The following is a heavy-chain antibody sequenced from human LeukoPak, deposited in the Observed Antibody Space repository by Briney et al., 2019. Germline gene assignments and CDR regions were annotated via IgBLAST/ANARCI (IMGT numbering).Heavy chain of an antibody. CDR3: ARQAQRSFDI. CDR1: GGSFSGYY. CDR2: INHSGST. Sequence: SETLSLTCAVCGGSFSGYYWSWIRQPPGKGLEWIGEINHSGSTNYNPSLKSRVTMSVDTSKNQFSLKLSSVTAADTAVYYCARQAQRSFDIWGQGTMVTVSS. J-gene: IGHJ3*02. V-gene: IGHV4-34*01.